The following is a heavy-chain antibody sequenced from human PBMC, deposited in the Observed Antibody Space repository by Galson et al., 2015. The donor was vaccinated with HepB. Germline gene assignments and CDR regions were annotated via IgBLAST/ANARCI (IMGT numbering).Heavy chain of an antibody. Sequence: SVKVSCKASGGTFSSYAISWVRQAPGQGLEWMGGIIPIFGTANYAQKFQGRVTITADESTSTAYMELSSLRSEDTAVYYCARVAHSGYADFDYCGQGTLVTVSS. D-gene: IGHD5-12*01. V-gene: IGHV1-69*13. J-gene: IGHJ4*02. CDR1: GGTFSSYA. CDR2: IIPIFGTA. CDR3: ARVAHSGYADFDY.